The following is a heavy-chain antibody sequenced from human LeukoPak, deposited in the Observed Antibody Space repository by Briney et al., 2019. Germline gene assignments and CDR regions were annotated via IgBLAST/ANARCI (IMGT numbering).Heavy chain of an antibody. V-gene: IGHV4-39*01. CDR1: GGSISSSSYY. CDR2: IYYSGST. J-gene: IGHJ4*02. Sequence: SETLSLTCTVSGGSISSSSYYWGWIRQPPGKGLEWIGNIYYSGSTYYNPSLKSRVTISVGTSKNQFSLKLSSVTAADTAVYYCARHQYSGTVDYWGQGTLVTVSS. D-gene: IGHD6-13*01. CDR3: ARHQYSGTVDY.